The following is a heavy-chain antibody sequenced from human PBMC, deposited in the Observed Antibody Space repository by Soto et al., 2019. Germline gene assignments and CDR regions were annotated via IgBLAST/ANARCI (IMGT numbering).Heavy chain of an antibody. J-gene: IGHJ3*02. V-gene: IGHV3-30-3*01. CDR3: ARLGIAAHDAFDI. CDR2: ISYDGSNK. Sequence: GGSLRLSCAASGFTFSSYAMHWVRQAPGKGLEWVAVISYDGSNKYYADSVKGRFTISRDNAKNSLYLQMNSLRAEDTALYHCARLGIAAHDAFDIWGQGTMVTVSS. CDR1: GFTFSSYA. D-gene: IGHD6-13*01.